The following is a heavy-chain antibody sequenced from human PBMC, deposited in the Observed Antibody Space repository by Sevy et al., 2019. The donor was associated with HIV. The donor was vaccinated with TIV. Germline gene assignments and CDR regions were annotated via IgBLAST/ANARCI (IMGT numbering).Heavy chain of an antibody. CDR1: GGTFSSYA. D-gene: IGHD5-18*01. CDR3: ARDSGDTAMALDY. J-gene: IGHJ4*02. V-gene: IGHV1-69*13. Sequence: ASVKVSCNASGGTFSSYAISWVRQAPGQGLEWMGGIIPIFGTANYAQKFQGRVTITADESTSTAYMELSSLRSEDTAVYYCARDSGDTAMALDYWGQGTLVTVSS. CDR2: IIPIFGTA.